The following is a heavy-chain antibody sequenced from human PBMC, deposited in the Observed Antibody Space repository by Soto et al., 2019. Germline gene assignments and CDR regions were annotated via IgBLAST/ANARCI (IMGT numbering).Heavy chain of an antibody. Sequence: PGGSLRLSCAASGFTFSDYYMSWIRQAPGKGLEWVSYISSSSSYTNYADSVKGRFTISRDNAKNSLYLQMNSLRAEDTAVYYCAAGPAIDDIVVVPAAFDYWGQGTLVTVSS. D-gene: IGHD2-2*01. CDR1: GFTFSDYY. V-gene: IGHV3-11*06. CDR2: ISSSSSYT. CDR3: AAGPAIDDIVVVPAAFDY. J-gene: IGHJ4*02.